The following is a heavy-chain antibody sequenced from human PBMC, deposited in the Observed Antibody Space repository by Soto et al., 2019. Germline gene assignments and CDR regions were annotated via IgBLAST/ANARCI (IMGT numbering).Heavy chain of an antibody. V-gene: IGHV4-39*01. Sequence: SETLSLTCTVSGGSISSSSYYWGWIRQPPGKGLEWIGSIYYSGSTYYNPSLKSRVTISVDTSKNQFSLKLSSVTAADTAVYYCARHPSGIDAFDIWGQGTMVTVSS. J-gene: IGHJ3*02. CDR3: ARHPSGIDAFDI. CDR2: IYYSGST. CDR1: GGSISSSSYY.